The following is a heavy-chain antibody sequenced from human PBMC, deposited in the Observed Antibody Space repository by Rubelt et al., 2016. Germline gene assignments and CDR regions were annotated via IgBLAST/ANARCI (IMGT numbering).Heavy chain of an antibody. J-gene: IGHJ4*02. CDR3: ARDRAFNSFDY. Sequence: GKGLEWISYISSSSTTIYYADSVKGRFSISRDNSKNTLYVQMNSLRVDDTAVYYCARDRAFNSFDYWGQGTLVTVSS. V-gene: IGHV3-48*01. CDR2: ISSSSTTI. D-gene: IGHD3-10*01.